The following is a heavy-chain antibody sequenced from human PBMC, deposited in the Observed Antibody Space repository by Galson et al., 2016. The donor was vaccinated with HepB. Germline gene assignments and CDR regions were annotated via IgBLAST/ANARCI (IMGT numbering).Heavy chain of an antibody. J-gene: IGHJ4*02. D-gene: IGHD2-2*01. CDR1: GFTFRDFP. CDR2: ISSDGVYT. CDR3: AKGRRSGCSSTSCYPFDY. V-gene: IGHV3-23*01. Sequence: SLRLSCAASGFTFRDFPMVWVRQAPGQGLEWVSSISSDGVYTYYADSLKGRFTISRDKSSNTLYLQMNTLIAEDTAVYYCAKGRRSGCSSTSCYPFDYWGQGTLVTVSS.